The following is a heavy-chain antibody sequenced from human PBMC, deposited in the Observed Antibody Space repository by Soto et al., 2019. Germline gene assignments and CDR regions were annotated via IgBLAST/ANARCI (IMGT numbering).Heavy chain of an antibody. CDR2: VNPNTGLT. Sequence: QVQLVQSGAEVKKPGASVKVSCQASGYTFTAFYMNWVRQAPGQGLEWMGWVNPNTGLTKYAQKFGDRVTMTRDTSINTAYMELSGLTSDDTAVYYCTTLRLDPWGQGTLVTVSA. D-gene: IGHD6-25*01. CDR1: GYTFTAFY. V-gene: IGHV1-2*02. J-gene: IGHJ5*02. CDR3: TTLRLDP.